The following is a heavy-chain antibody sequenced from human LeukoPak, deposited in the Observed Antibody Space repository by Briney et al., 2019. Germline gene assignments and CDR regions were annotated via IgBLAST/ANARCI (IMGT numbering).Heavy chain of an antibody. CDR3: ARAIYCGGDCTLYYNYGMDV. J-gene: IGHJ6*02. CDR1: GFTFSSYA. V-gene: IGHV3-21*01. Sequence: GGSLRLSCAASGFTFSSYAMSWVRQAPGKGLEWVSAISSSSNYIYYADSVKGRFTISRDNAKNSLYLQMNSLRAEDTAVYYCARAIYCGGDCTLYYNYGMDVWGQGTTVTVSS. CDR2: ISSSSNYI. D-gene: IGHD2-21*02.